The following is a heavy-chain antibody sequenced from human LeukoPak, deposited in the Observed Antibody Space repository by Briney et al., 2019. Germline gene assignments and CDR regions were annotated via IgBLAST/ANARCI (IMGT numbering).Heavy chain of an antibody. Sequence: GGSLRLSCAASGFTFSSYEMNWVRQAPGKGLQWVSDISSSGTTIYYADSVKGRFTISRDNAKNSLYLQMNSLRAEDTAVYYCARKHCSTTSCLFDNWGQGTLVTVSS. J-gene: IGHJ4*02. D-gene: IGHD2-2*01. CDR3: ARKHCSTTSCLFDN. CDR1: GFTFSSYE. V-gene: IGHV3-48*03. CDR2: ISSSGTTI.